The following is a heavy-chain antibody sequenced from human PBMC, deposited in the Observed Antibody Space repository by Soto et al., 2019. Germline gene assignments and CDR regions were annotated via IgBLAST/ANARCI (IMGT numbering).Heavy chain of an antibody. Sequence: ASVKVSCKASGYTFTSYAMNWVRQAPGQRLEWMGWINGGNGDTKYSQGFQDRVTITRDTSANTVYMELSSLTSEDTAIYYCARGPLSLYSAGFRWGRGTPVTVSS. CDR2: INGGNGDT. D-gene: IGHD6-13*01. J-gene: IGHJ4*02. V-gene: IGHV1-3*01. CDR1: GYTFTSYA. CDR3: ARGPLSLYSAGFR.